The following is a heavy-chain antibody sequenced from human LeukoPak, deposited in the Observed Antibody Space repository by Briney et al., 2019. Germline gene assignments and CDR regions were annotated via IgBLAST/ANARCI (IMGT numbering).Heavy chain of an antibody. Sequence: KPGGSLRLSCAASGFTFSSYSMNWVRHGPEKGLEWVSSISSSGTYIYYADSVKGRFTISRDNAKNSVYLQMNSLRAEDTAVYYCTRRGHAAVATQKDDALDIWGQGTMVTVSS. CDR2: ISSSGTYI. D-gene: IGHD6-13*01. V-gene: IGHV3-21*01. CDR1: GFTFSSYS. J-gene: IGHJ3*02. CDR3: TRRGHAAVATQKDDALDI.